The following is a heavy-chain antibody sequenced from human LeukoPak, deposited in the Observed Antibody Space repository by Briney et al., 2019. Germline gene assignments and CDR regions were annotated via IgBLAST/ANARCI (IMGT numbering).Heavy chain of an antibody. J-gene: IGHJ5*02. V-gene: IGHV1-18*01. CDR3: ARDLDIVVVVAAANWFDP. D-gene: IGHD2-15*01. CDR1: GYTFTSYG. CDR2: ISAYNGNT. Sequence: ASVKVSCKASGYTFTSYGISWVRQAPGQGLEWMGWISAYNGNTNYAQKLQGRVTMTTDTSTSTAYMELRSLRSDDTAVYYCARDLDIVVVVAAANWFDPWGQGTLVTVSS.